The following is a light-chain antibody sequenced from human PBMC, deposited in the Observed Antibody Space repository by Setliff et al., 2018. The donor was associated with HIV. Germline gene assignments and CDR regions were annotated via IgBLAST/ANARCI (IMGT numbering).Light chain of an antibody. CDR1: TSDISSYGF. CDR2: ETI. Sequence: LTQPASVSGSPGQSITISCTGTTSDISSYGFVSWYQQHPDRAPQPMIYETIHRPSGVSSRFSGSKSGNTASLTISGLQGDDEADYYCFSFTRNSLYLFGTGTKVTVL. J-gene: IGLJ1*01. CDR3: FSFTRNSLYL. V-gene: IGLV2-14*01.